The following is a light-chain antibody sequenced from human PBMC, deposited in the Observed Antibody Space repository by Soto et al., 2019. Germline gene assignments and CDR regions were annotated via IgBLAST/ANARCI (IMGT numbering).Light chain of an antibody. J-gene: IGLJ1*01. Sequence: QSVLTQPPSVSGAQGQRVTVSCTGSRSNIGAGFDVNWYQQLPGTAPKLLIYGNNNRPAGVPDRFSGSKSGTSASLSISGLQAEDEAEYYCQSDDSSLRVFGTGTKLTVL. CDR3: QSDDSSLRV. CDR2: GNN. CDR1: RSNIGAGFD. V-gene: IGLV1-40*01.